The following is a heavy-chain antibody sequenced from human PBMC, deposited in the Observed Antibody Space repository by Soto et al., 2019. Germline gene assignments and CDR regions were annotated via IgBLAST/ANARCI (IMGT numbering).Heavy chain of an antibody. CDR1: GFTFSSYG. Sequence: GGSLRLSCAASGFTFSSYGMHWVRQAPGKGLEWVAVIWYDGSNKYYADSVKGRFTISRDNSKNTLYLKMNSLRAEDTAVYYCASFYDSSGYYSPDLDYDYGMDVWGQGSKVTVSS. CDR2: IWYDGSNK. CDR3: ASFYDSSGYYSPDLDYDYGMDV. V-gene: IGHV3-33*01. D-gene: IGHD3-22*01. J-gene: IGHJ6*02.